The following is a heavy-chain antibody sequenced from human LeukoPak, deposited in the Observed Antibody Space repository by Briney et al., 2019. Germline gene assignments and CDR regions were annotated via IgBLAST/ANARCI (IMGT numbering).Heavy chain of an antibody. Sequence: GGSLRLSCAASGFTFSSYAMSWVRQAPGKGLEWVSAISGSGGCTYYADSVKGRFTISRDNSKNTLYLQMNSLRAEDTAVYYCAKDQGGPYYYYYYGMDVWGQGTTVTVSS. D-gene: IGHD3-16*01. V-gene: IGHV3-23*01. CDR1: GFTFSSYA. CDR3: AKDQGGPYYYYYYGMDV. CDR2: ISGSGGCT. J-gene: IGHJ6*02.